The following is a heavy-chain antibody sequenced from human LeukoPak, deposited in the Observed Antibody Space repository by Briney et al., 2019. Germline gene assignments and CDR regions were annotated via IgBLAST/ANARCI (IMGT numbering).Heavy chain of an antibody. CDR1: GASITSFH. Sequence: SETLSLACAVSGASITSFHWTWFRQPAGRGLEWIGLIYTSGSTLYNPSLQSRVAMSVDVTKNQLSLKLSYVTAADAATYYCARKDGDYWGQGTLVTVSS. CDR2: IYTSGST. CDR3: ARKDGDY. J-gene: IGHJ4*02. V-gene: IGHV4-4*07. D-gene: IGHD6-6*01.